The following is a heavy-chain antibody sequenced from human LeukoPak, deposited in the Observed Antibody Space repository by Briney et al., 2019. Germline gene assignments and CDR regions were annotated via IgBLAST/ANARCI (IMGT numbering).Heavy chain of an antibody. CDR1: GFTFSSYW. D-gene: IGHD2-2*02. V-gene: IGHV3-74*01. J-gene: IGHJ6*03. Sequence: GGSLRLSCAASGFTFSSYWMHWVRQAPGKGLVWVSRINSDGSSTSYADSVKGRFTISRDNAKNTLYLQMNSLRAEDTAVYYCARAGLYCSSTSCYTSYYYYYMDVWGKGTTVTVSS. CDR2: INSDGSST. CDR3: ARAGLYCSSTSCYTSYYYYYMDV.